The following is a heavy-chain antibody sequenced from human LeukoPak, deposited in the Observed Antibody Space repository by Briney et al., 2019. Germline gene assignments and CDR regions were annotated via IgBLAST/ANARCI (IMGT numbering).Heavy chain of an antibody. CDR3: AKESVKMSTIEDLFYFDY. Sequence: SLRLSCAASGFTFDDYAMHWVRQAPGKGLEWVSGISWNSGSIAYADSVKGRFTISRDNAKKSLYLQLNSLTAEDTAFYYCAKESVKMSTIEDLFYFDYWGQGTLVTVSS. CDR1: GFTFDDYA. J-gene: IGHJ4*02. CDR2: ISWNSGSI. D-gene: IGHD5-24*01. V-gene: IGHV3-9*01.